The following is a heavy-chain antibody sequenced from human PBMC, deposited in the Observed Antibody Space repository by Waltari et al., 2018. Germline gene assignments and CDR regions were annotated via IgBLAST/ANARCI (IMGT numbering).Heavy chain of an antibody. D-gene: IGHD3-10*01. V-gene: IGHV1-69-2*01. CDR3: APLPGGSGQTFDY. CDR1: GYTFMDYF. Sequence: EVELVQSGAEVKKPGATVKISCKASGYTFMDYFMHWVQQAPGKGLEWMGRIDPEDGETVYSEKFQGRVTITADTSTDTAYMEVSSLTSGDTAVYYCAPLPGGSGQTFDYWGQGTLVTVS. J-gene: IGHJ4*02. CDR2: IDPEDGET.